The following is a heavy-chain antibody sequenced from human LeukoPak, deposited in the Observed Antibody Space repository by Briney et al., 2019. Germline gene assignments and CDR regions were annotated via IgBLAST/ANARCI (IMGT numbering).Heavy chain of an antibody. Sequence: ALVKVSCKASGYTFTAYYMHWVRQAPGQGLAWMGWINPNSGGTNYAQKFQGRVTMTRDTSISTAYMELSRLRSDDTAVYYCARGSSSSPLYYFDYWGQGTLVTVSS. V-gene: IGHV1-2*02. CDR2: INPNSGGT. CDR3: ARGSSSSPLYYFDY. D-gene: IGHD6-13*01. CDR1: GYTFTAYY. J-gene: IGHJ4*02.